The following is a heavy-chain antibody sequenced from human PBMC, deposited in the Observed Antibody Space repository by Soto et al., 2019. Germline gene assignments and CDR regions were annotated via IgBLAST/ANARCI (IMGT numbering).Heavy chain of an antibody. CDR1: GYTFTGHY. Sequence: ASVKVSCKASGYTFTGHYIHWVRQDPEQGPEWMGEIGPQTGATSYAHKFRGRVTMTSDMSITTVYMEVNNLSPDDKAVYYCGRGRSGHIGVVYWAHGTLLTVYS. D-gene: IGHD5-12*01. CDR2: IGPQTGAT. J-gene: IGHJ4*01. V-gene: IGHV1-2*07. CDR3: GRGRSGHIGVVY.